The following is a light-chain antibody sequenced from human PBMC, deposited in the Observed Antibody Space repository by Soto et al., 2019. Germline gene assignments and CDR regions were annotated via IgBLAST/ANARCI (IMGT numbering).Light chain of an antibody. V-gene: IGLV1-40*01. J-gene: IGLJ2*01. CDR1: SSNIGAGYD. Sequence: QSVLTQPPSVSGAPGQRVTISCTGSSSNIGAGYDVHWYQQLPGTAPNVLIYGNTNRPSGVPDRFSGSKSGTSACLAITGLQAEDEADDYCKSYDSSLSGYVVFGGGTKLTVL. CDR3: KSYDSSLSGYVV. CDR2: GNT.